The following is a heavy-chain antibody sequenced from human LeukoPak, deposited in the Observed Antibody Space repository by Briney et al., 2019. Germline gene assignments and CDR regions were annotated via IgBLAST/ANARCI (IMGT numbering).Heavy chain of an antibody. CDR2: IKKDGSEK. CDR1: GFSFSSYW. V-gene: IGHV3-7*01. D-gene: IGHD2-2*01. Sequence: GGSLRLSCAASGFSFSSYWMSWVRQAPGNGLEWVANIKKDGSEKYYVDSVKGRFTISRDNAKNSLYLQMNSMRLEDTAVYYCARDAGGMPDFWGLGTLVTVSS. J-gene: IGHJ4*02. CDR3: ARDAGGMPDF.